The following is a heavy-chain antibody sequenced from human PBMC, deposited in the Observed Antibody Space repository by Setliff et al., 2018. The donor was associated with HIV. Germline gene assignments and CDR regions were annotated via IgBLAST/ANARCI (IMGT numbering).Heavy chain of an antibody. J-gene: IGHJ3*01. Sequence: PGESLKISCKASQYTLTTYWIGWVRQVPGRGLEWMALIHPSDSNIYYNHSFQDRVTISVDKPITTAYLQRRSLKNSDTAIYYCVRRDGCIRNCVDLWGQGTMVTVS. D-gene: IGHD2-21*01. CDR2: IHPSDSNI. CDR3: VRRDGCIRNCVDL. V-gene: IGHV5-51*01. CDR1: QYTLTTYW.